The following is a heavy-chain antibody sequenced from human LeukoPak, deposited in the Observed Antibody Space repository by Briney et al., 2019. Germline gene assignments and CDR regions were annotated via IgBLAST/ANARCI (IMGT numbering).Heavy chain of an antibody. D-gene: IGHD4-17*01. CDR2: INIGVSDT. CDR1: GFTFSSYW. CDR3: ARGMATVTGPFDS. Sequence: GGSLRLSCAASGFTFSSYWMHWVRQAPGKGLMWVSRINIGVSDTLYADSVKGRFTIPRDNAKNTLYPQMNSLRAEDTAVYYCARGMATVTGPFDSWGQGTLVTVSS. V-gene: IGHV3-74*01. J-gene: IGHJ4*02.